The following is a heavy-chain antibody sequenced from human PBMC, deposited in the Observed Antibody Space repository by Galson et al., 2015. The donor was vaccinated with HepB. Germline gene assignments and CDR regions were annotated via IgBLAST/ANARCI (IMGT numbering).Heavy chain of an antibody. Sequence: SVKVSCKASGGTFSSYTISWVRQAPGQGLEWMGRIIPILGIANYAQKFQGRVTITADKSTSTAYMELGSLRSEDTAVYYCVRVLVDMPNSSWYYYYYGMDVWGQGTTVTVSS. CDR3: VRVLVDMPNSSWYYYYYGMDV. CDR1: GGTFSSYT. J-gene: IGHJ6*02. D-gene: IGHD6-13*01. V-gene: IGHV1-69*02. CDR2: IIPILGIA.